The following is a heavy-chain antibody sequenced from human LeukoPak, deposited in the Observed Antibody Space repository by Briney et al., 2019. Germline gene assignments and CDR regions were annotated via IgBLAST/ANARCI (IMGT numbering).Heavy chain of an antibody. CDR1: GFSLSTSGVG. CDR2: IYWDDDK. Sequence: SGPTLVNPTQTLTLTCTFSGFSLSTSGVGVCWIRQPPGMALEWLALIYWDDDKRYSPSLKSRLTITKDTSKNQVVLTMTNMDPVHTASYYCAHKVSSGWYVDNWGQGTLVTVSS. CDR3: AHKVSSGWYVDN. J-gene: IGHJ4*02. D-gene: IGHD6-19*01. V-gene: IGHV2-5*02.